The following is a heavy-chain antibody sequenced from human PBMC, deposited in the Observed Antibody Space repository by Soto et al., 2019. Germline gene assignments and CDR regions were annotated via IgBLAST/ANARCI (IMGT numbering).Heavy chain of an antibody. D-gene: IGHD1-1*01. J-gene: IGHJ4*02. CDR1: EYSFTKYH. V-gene: IGHV1-2*02. CDR2: INPGSGVT. CDR3: ARVAGHKNARFDT. Sequence: ASVKVSCKASEYSFTKYHMHWVRQAPGQGLEWMGWINPGSGVTNQAQKFQGRVTMTRDTSITTTYMELNSLTSDDTAVYYCARVAGHKNARFDTWGQGALVTVSS.